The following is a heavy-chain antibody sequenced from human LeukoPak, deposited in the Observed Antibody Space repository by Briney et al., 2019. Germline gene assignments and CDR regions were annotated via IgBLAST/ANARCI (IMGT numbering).Heavy chain of an antibody. CDR2: IYYSGST. V-gene: IGHV4-39*07. Sequence: SETLSLTCTVSGGSISSSSYYWGWIRQPPGEGLEWIGSIYYSGSTYYNPSLKSRVTISVDTSKNQFSLKLSSVTAADTAVYYCARVPTEGDWFDPWGQGTLVTVSS. CDR1: GGSISSSSYY. J-gene: IGHJ5*02. CDR3: ARVPTEGDWFDP.